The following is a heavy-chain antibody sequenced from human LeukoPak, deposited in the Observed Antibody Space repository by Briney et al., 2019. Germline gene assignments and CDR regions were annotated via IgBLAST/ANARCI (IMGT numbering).Heavy chain of an antibody. J-gene: IGHJ5*02. CDR1: GTSISPYY. D-gene: IGHD2-21*02. CDR3: AREVGDSDSDNWFDP. V-gene: IGHV4-59*01. CDR2: IYYSGST. Sequence: SETLSLTCAVSGTSISPYYWSWIRQPPGKGLEWIGYIYYSGSTNYNPSLKSRVTISIDTSENQVSLILRSVTAADTAVYYGAREVGDSDSDNWFDPWGQGTLVTVSS.